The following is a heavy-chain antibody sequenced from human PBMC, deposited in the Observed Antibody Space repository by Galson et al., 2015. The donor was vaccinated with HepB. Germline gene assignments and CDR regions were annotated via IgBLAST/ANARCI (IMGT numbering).Heavy chain of an antibody. CDR1: GFTFSSYG. CDR3: ARDGDTAMVQGYFDY. V-gene: IGHV3-33*01. Sequence: SLRLSCAASGFTFSSYGMHWVRQAPGKGLEWVAVIWYDGSNKYYADSVKGRFTISRDNSKNTLYLQMNSLRAEDTAVYYCARDGDTAMVQGYFDYWGQGTLVTVSS. CDR2: IWYDGSNK. J-gene: IGHJ4*02. D-gene: IGHD5-18*01.